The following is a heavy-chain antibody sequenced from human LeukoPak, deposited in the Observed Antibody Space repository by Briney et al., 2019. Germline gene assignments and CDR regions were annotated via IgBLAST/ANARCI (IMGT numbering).Heavy chain of an antibody. CDR3: AKGDYDFWSGYYSRVDY. D-gene: IGHD3-3*01. CDR2: ISGDGGST. Sequence: GGSLRLSCAASGFTFDDYAMHWVRQAPGKGLEWVSLISGDGGSTYYADSVKGRFTISRDNNKNSLYLQMNSLRTEDTALYYCAKGDYDFWSGYYSRVDYWGQGTLVTVSS. V-gene: IGHV3-43*02. J-gene: IGHJ4*02. CDR1: GFTFDDYA.